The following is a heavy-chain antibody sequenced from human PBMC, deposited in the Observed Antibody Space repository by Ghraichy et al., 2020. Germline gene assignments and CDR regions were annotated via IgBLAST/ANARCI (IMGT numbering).Heavy chain of an antibody. V-gene: IGHV3-7*04. CDR2: IKQDGSEK. J-gene: IGHJ6*02. D-gene: IGHD3-3*01. CDR3: ARVTYYDFWSGHYAGYQYGMDV. CDR1: GFTFSSNW. Sequence: GGSLRLSCAASGFTFSSNWMSWVRQAPGKGLGWVANIKQDGSEKYYVDSVKGRFTISRDNAKNSLYLQMNSLRAEDTAVYYCARVTYYDFWSGHYAGYQYGMDVWGQGTTVTVSS.